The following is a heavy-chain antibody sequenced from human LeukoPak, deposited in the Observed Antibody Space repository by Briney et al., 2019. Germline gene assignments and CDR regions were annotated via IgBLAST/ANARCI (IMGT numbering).Heavy chain of an antibody. D-gene: IGHD3-22*01. CDR2: IYPRDGST. CDR1: GYTFTSYD. Sequence: ASVKVSCKASGYTFTSYDINWVRRATGQGLEWMGMIYPRDGSTSYAQKFQGRVTMTRNTSISTAYMELSSLRSEDTAVYYCARALSYHYDSSGPEGFDYWGQGTLVTVSS. CDR3: ARALSYHYDSSGPEGFDY. J-gene: IGHJ4*02. V-gene: IGHV1-8*01.